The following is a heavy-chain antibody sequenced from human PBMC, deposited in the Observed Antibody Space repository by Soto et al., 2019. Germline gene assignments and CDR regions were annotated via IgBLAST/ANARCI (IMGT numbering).Heavy chain of an antibody. D-gene: IGHD5-18*01. V-gene: IGHV4-31*02. CDR3: ACYTAMAKNPYYYGMDV. Sequence: SEMLSLTCTVSGGYISSGGYYWSWIRQHPGKGLEWIGYIYYSGSTYYNPSLKSRVTISVDTSKNQFSLKLSSVTAADTAVYYCACYTAMAKNPYYYGMDVWGQGTTVTVSS. CDR1: GGYISSGGYY. J-gene: IGHJ6*02. CDR2: IYYSGST.